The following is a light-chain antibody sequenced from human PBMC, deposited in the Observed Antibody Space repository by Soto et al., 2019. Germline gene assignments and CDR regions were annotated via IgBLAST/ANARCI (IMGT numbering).Light chain of an antibody. CDR2: DVS. J-gene: IGKJ1*01. V-gene: IGKV3-11*01. CDR1: ESVSRY. Sequence: EIVLTQSPGTLSLSPWESATLSCRASESVSRYLAWYQQRPGQAPRLLMYDVSNRATGIPARFSGSGSGTDFTLTISSLEPEDFAIYYCQQGSNWPPRTFGQGTKVDIK. CDR3: QQGSNWPPRT.